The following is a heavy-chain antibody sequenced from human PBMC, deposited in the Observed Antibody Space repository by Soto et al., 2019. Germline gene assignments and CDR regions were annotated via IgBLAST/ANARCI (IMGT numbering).Heavy chain of an antibody. D-gene: IGHD3-10*01. J-gene: IGHJ3*02. CDR1: GYTLTGYY. CDR3: ARDQGPWFGEFRDAFDI. Sequence: ASVKVSCKASGYTLTGYYMHWVRHAPGQGLEWMGWINPNSGGTNYAQKFQGWVTMTRDTSISTAYMELSRLRSDDTAVYYCARDQGPWFGEFRDAFDIWGQGTMVTVSS. CDR2: INPNSGGT. V-gene: IGHV1-2*04.